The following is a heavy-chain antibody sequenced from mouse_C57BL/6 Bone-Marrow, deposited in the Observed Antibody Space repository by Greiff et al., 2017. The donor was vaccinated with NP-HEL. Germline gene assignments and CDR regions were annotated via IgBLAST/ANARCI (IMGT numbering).Heavy chain of an antibody. Sequence: VQGVESGPELVKPGASVKISCKASGYAFSSSWMNWVKQRPGKGLEWIGRIYPGDGDTYYNGKLKGMATLTADKSSRTSYKTISSLTSEDSAVYVCARKRSDLDDWGQGTTLTVSS. J-gene: IGHJ2*01. CDR2: IYPGDGDT. V-gene: IGHV1-82*01. CDR1: GYAFSSSW. CDR3: ARKRSDLDD.